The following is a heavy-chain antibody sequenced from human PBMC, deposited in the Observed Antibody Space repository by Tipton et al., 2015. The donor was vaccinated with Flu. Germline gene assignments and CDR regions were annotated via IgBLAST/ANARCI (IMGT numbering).Heavy chain of an antibody. CDR3: AGDSFHCGGCCYIFGY. V-gene: IGHV1-18*01. J-gene: IGHJ4*02. CDR1: GYTFTSYG. Sequence: QLVQSGAEVKKPGASVKVSCKASGYTFTSYGISWVRQAPGQGLEWMGWISAYNGNTNYAQKLQGRVTMTTDTSTSTAYMELRRLRSDVRAVYYGAGDSFHCGGCCYIFGYWGRGSLVPVSS. CDR2: ISAYNGNT. D-gene: IGHD2-21*02.